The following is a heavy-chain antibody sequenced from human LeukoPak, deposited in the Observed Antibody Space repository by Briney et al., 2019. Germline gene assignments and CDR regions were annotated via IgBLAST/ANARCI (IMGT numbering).Heavy chain of an antibody. V-gene: IGHV4-59*11. CDR1: GASISSHY. J-gene: IGHJ5*02. CDR2: IYYSGSS. CDR3: AKGMGGKYCTNGLCYYSWFDP. D-gene: IGHD2-8*01. Sequence: SETLSLTCTVSGASISSHYWSWIRQPPGKGLEWVGYIYYSGSSNYNPSLKSRVTISLDTPKNQFSLKLSSVTAADTAVYYCAKGMGGKYCTNGLCYYSWFDPWGQGTLVTVSS.